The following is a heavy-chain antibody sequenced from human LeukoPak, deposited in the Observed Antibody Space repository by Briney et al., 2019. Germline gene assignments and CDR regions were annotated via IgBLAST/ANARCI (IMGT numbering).Heavy chain of an antibody. CDR3: AKVSSSPLGYFDY. CDR2: MSNSGSTI. D-gene: IGHD3-3*02. V-gene: IGHV3-11*01. J-gene: IGHJ4*02. Sequence: GGSLRLSCAASGFTFSSYAMSWIRQAPGKGLEWVSYMSNSGSTIYYADSVKGRFTISRDNTKNSLYLLMNSLRAEDTAVYYCAKVSSSPLGYFDYWGQGTLVTVSS. CDR1: GFTFSSYA.